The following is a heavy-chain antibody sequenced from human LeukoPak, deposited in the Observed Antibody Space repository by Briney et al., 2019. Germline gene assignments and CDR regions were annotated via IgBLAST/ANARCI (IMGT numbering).Heavy chain of an antibody. CDR2: ISGSGGST. CDR1: GFTFSSDA. CDR3: AKATVSGDIVATLRFHY. Sequence: GGSLRISCAASGFTFSSDAMSCVRQAPGKGLEWVSAISGSGGSTYYADSVKGRFTISRDNSKNTLYLQMNSLRAEDTAVYYCAKATVSGDIVATLRFHYWGQGTLVTVSS. J-gene: IGHJ4*02. D-gene: IGHD5-12*01. V-gene: IGHV3-23*01.